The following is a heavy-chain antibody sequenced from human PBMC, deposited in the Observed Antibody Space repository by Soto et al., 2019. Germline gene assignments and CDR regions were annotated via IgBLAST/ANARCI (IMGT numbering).Heavy chain of an antibody. Sequence: PSVKVSCKVSGSTFSSYAISWVRQAPGQGLEWMGGIIPIFGTANYAQKFQGRVTITADESTSTAYMELSSLGSEDTAVYYCARAAYYYDSSGYPYWYFDLWG. CDR3: ARAAYYYDSSGYPYWYFDL. V-gene: IGHV1-69*13. D-gene: IGHD3-22*01. CDR2: IIPIFGTA. J-gene: IGHJ2*01. CDR1: GSTFSSYA.